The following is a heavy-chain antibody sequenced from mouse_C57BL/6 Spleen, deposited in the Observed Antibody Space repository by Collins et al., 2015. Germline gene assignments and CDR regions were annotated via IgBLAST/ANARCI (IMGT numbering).Heavy chain of an antibody. CDR1: GYTFTSYG. V-gene: IGHV1-81*01. J-gene: IGHJ4*01. Sequence: QVQLQQSGAELARPGASVKLSCKASGYTFTSYGISWVKQRTGRGLEWIGEIYPRSGNTYYNEKFKGKATLTADKSSSTAYMELRSLTSEDSAVYFCASYYYAIDYWGQGTSVTVSS. CDR3: ASYYYAIDY. CDR2: IYPRSGNT.